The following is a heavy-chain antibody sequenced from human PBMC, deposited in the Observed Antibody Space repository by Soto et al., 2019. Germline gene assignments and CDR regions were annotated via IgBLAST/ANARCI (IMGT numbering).Heavy chain of an antibody. Sequence: EVQLLESGGGLVQPGGSLRLSCAASGFTFSSYAMSWVRQAPGKGLEWVSAISGSGGSTYYADSVKGRFTISRDKFQNTLYLQNNSLRAEDAAVYYCAKGYCSSTSCYGGWYGAFDIWGQGTMVTVSS. CDR2: ISGSGGST. D-gene: IGHD2-2*01. V-gene: IGHV3-23*01. CDR3: AKGYCSSTSCYGGWYGAFDI. J-gene: IGHJ3*02. CDR1: GFTFSSYA.